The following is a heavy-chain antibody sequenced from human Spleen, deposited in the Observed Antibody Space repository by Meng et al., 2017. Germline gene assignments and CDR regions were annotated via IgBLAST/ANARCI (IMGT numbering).Heavy chain of an antibody. Sequence: GESLKISCAASGFTFSSSCMSWVRQTPGKGLEWLSGVSASGRSTVYADSVKGRFTISRDNSKNTLYLQMSSLRVEDTAIYYCTKDTRGGSGSYSWGTFDVWGQGTMVTVS. CDR3: TKDTRGGSGSYSWGTFDV. J-gene: IGHJ3*01. CDR1: GFTFSSSC. D-gene: IGHD3-10*01. V-gene: IGHV3-23*01. CDR2: VSASGRST.